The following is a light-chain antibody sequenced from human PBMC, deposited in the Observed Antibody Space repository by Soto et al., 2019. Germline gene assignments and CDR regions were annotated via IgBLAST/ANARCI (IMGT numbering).Light chain of an antibody. V-gene: IGLV2-14*01. Sequence: QSVLTQPASVSGSPGQSITISCTGTSSDVGGYNYVSWYQQHPGKAPKLMIYEVSNRPSGVSNRFSGSKSGNTASLTISGLQAEDEADYYFSSYTSSSTLVYVFGTGTKLTVL. J-gene: IGLJ1*01. CDR2: EVS. CDR3: SSYTSSSTLVYV. CDR1: SSDVGGYNY.